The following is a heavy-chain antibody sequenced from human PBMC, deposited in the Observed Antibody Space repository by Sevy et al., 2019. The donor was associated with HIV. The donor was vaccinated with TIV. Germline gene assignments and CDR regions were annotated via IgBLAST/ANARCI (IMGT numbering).Heavy chain of an antibody. D-gene: IGHD1-26*01. Sequence: GGSLRLSCTASGFTFGQYALSWVRQAPGKGLEWVGLIRNKAYGGTTEYAASVKGRFTISRDDSKSIAYLQMSSLKTEDTAVYFCSRGGSFSPLDYWGQGTLVTV. V-gene: IGHV3-49*04. J-gene: IGHJ4*02. CDR3: SRGGSFSPLDY. CDR2: IRNKAYGGTT. CDR1: GFTFGQYA.